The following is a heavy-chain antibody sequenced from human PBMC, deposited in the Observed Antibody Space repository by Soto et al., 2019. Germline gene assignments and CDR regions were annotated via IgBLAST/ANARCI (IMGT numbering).Heavy chain of an antibody. CDR1: GGSFSGYY. V-gene: IGHV4-34*01. Sequence: QVQLQQWGAGLLKPSETLSLTCAVYGGSFSGYYWSWIRQPPGKGLEWIGEINHSGSTNYNPSLKSRVIISVDTSKNQFSLKLSSVTAADTAVYYCARATLAYSSSELDPWGQGTLVTVSS. J-gene: IGHJ5*02. CDR2: INHSGST. CDR3: ARATLAYSSSELDP. D-gene: IGHD6-6*01.